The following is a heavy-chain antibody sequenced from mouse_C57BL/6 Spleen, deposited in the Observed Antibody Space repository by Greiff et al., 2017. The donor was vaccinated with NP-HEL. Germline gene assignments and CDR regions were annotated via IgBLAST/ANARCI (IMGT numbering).Heavy chain of an antibody. CDR3: ARGGYLYYYAMDY. D-gene: IGHD2-3*01. V-gene: IGHV1-54*01. CDR2: INPGSGGT. J-gene: IGHJ4*01. Sequence: VQLQQSGAELVRPGTSVKVSCKASGYAFTNYLIEWVKQRPGQGLEWIGVINPGSGGTNYNEKFKGKATLTADKSSSTAYMQLSSLTSEDSAVYFCARGGYLYYYAMDYWGQGTSVTVSS. CDR1: GYAFTNYL.